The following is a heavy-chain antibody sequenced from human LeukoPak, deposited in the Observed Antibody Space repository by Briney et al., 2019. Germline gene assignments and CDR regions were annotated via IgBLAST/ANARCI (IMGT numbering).Heavy chain of an antibody. CDR1: GYTFTSYD. CDR3: ARASPHVLRFLEWLPDFDY. J-gene: IGHJ4*02. V-gene: IGHV1-8*01. D-gene: IGHD3-3*01. Sequence: GASVTVSCKASGYTFTSYDINWVRQAPGQGLEWMGWMNPNSGNTDYAQKFQGRVTMTRNTSISTAYMELSSLRSEDTAVYYCARASPHVLRFLEWLPDFDYWGQGTLVTVSS. CDR2: MNPNSGNT.